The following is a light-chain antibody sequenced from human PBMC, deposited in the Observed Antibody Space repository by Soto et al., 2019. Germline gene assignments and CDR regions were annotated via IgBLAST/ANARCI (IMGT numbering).Light chain of an antibody. CDR2: GAS. Sequence: ENVLTQSPGTLSLSPGERATLSCRASQSVSSSYLTWYQQKPGQAPRLLIYGASSRATDIPDRFSGSGSGTDFALTISRLEPFDFAVYYCQQYDSSPGIFGQGTKLEIK. CDR1: QSVSSSY. J-gene: IGKJ2*01. CDR3: QQYDSSPGI. V-gene: IGKV3-20*01.